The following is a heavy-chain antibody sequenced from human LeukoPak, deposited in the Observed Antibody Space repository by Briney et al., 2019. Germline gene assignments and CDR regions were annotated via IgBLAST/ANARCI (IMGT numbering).Heavy chain of an antibody. CDR1: GITFSSYG. D-gene: IGHD6-13*01. CDR2: ISSTGGTT. J-gene: IGHJ4*02. CDR3: AKVGWKQQLVFLDY. V-gene: IGHV3-23*01. Sequence: GGSLRLFCAASGITFSSYGMSWVRQAPGKGLEWVSSISSTGGTTYYADSVKGRFTISRDNSKNTLYLQMNSLRAEDTAVYYCAKVGWKQQLVFLDYWGQGTLVTVSS.